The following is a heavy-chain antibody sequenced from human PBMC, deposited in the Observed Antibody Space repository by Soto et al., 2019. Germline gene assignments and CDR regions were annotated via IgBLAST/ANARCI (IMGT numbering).Heavy chain of an antibody. CDR1: GYTFTSYY. D-gene: IGHD6-13*01. J-gene: IGHJ5*02. V-gene: IGHV1-46*03. CDR3: ASNGYSSTWHSWFDP. Sequence: QVQLVQSGAEVKKPGASVKVSCKASGYTFTSYYMHWVRQAPGQGLEWMGIINPSGGSTSYAQKFQGRVTMTRETTTSTVYMELSSLRPEGTGVYYCASNGYSSTWHSWFDPWGQGTLVTVSS. CDR2: INPSGGST.